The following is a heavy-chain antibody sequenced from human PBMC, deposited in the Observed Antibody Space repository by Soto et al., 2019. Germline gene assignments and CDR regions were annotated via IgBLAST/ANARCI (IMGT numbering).Heavy chain of an antibody. J-gene: IGHJ4*02. Sequence: PSETLSLTCTVSGGSISSGGYYWSWIRQHPGKGLEWIGYIYYSGSTYYNPSLKSRVTISVDTSKNQFSLKLSSVTAADTAVYYCARVLVPAATDRYYFDYWGQGTLVTVSS. D-gene: IGHD2-2*01. CDR1: GGSISSGGYY. V-gene: IGHV4-31*03. CDR2: IYYSGST. CDR3: ARVLVPAATDRYYFDY.